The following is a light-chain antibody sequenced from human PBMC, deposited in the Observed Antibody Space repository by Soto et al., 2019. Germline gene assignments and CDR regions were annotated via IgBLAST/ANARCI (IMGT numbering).Light chain of an antibody. V-gene: IGKV3-15*01. CDR1: QSVSSN. CDR2: GAS. J-gene: IGKJ1*01. CDR3: QQYNNWPRT. Sequence: EIVITQSPATPSVSPREKATLSCRPSQSVSSNLAWYQQKPGQAPRLLIYGASTRATGIPARFSGSGSGTEFTLTISSLQSEDFAVYYCQQYNNWPRTFGQGTKV.